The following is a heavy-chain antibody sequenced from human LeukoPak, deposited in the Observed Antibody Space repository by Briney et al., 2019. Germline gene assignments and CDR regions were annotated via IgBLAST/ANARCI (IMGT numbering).Heavy chain of an antibody. CDR2: ISGSGGST. V-gene: IGHV3-23*01. CDR1: GFTFSSYA. Sequence: GGSLRLSCAASGFTFSSYAMTWVRQAPGKGLEWVSGISGSGGSTFYADSVKGRFTISRDNSKNTLYLQMNSLRAEDTAVYYCARYGSGSYSHFDYWGQGTLVTVSS. CDR3: ARYGSGSYSHFDY. J-gene: IGHJ4*02. D-gene: IGHD3-10*01.